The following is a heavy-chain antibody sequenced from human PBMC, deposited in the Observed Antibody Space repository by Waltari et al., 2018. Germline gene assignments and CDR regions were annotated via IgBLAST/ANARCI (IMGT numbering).Heavy chain of an antibody. D-gene: IGHD6-13*01. CDR1: GGSFSGYY. CDR3: ARGEGAAAGLNY. J-gene: IGHJ4*02. CDR2: NNPRGST. Sequence: QVQLQQWGAGLLKPSETLSLTCAVYGGSFSGYYWSWTRQPPGEGLGWIEENNPRGSTNDNPSIKSRFTISVDTSKNQFSLKLGSVTAADTAVYYCARGEGAAAGLNYWGQGTLVTVSS. V-gene: IGHV4-34*01.